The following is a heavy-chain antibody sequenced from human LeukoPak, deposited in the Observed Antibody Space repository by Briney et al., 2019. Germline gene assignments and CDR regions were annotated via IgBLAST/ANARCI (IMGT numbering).Heavy chain of an antibody. J-gene: IGHJ5*02. D-gene: IGHD1-26*01. CDR1: GGTFSSYA. Sequence: SVKVSCKASGGTFSSYAIIWGRQAPGQGLEWIGGFIPIFSTANYAQKFQGRVTITADESTSTAYMELSSLRSEDTAVYYCARGRVGATRGKDWFDPWGQGTLVTVSS. CDR2: FIPIFSTA. CDR3: ARGRVGATRGKDWFDP. V-gene: IGHV1-69*13.